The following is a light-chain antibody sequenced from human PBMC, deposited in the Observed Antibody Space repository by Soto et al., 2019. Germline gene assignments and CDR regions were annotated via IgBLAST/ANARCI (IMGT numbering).Light chain of an antibody. CDR3: QPYDNLPFT. J-gene: IGKJ5*01. V-gene: IGKV1-33*01. CDR1: QDISNY. Sequence: DIQMTQSPSSLSASVGDRVTITCQASQDISNYLNWYQQKPGKAPKLLIYDASNLETGVPSRFSGSGSGTDFTFTISSLQPDDIATSYCQPYDNLPFTFGQGTRLEIK. CDR2: DAS.